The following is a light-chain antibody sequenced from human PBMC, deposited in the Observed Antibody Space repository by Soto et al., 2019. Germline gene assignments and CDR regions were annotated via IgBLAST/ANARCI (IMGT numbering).Light chain of an antibody. CDR2: SAS. Sequence: EVGLTQSPDTLSLSVGERASLSCRASQSISSNFLAWYQQKPGQAPRLLIYSASTRATGVPDRFSGSGSGTHFTLTITRLEPEDFAIYICQNYNLSFGPGTKLDIK. CDR1: QSISSNF. CDR3: QNYNLS. J-gene: IGKJ2*01. V-gene: IGKV3-20*01.